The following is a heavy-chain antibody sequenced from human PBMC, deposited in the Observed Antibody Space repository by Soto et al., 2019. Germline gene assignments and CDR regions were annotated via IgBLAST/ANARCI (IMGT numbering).Heavy chain of an antibody. CDR2: IYWNDDK. V-gene: IGHV2-5*01. J-gene: IGHJ6*02. CDR3: ARDRYVTGIYYYYYGMDV. D-gene: IGHD2-8*02. CDR1: GFSLSTSGVG. Sequence: SGPTLVNPTQTLTLTCTFSGFSLSTSGVGVGWIRQPPGKALEWLALIYWNDDKRYSPSLKSRLTITKDTSKNQVDLTMTNMDPVDTATYYCARDRYVTGIYYYYYGMDVWGQGTTVTVSS.